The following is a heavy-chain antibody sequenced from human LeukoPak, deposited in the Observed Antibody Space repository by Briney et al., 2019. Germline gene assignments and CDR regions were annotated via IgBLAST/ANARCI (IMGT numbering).Heavy chain of an antibody. CDR2: IYYSGST. J-gene: IGHJ4*02. Sequence: SETLSLTCTVSGGSISSSSYYWGWIRQPPGKGLEWIGSIYYSGSTYYNPSLKSRVTISVDTSKNQFSLKLSSVTAADTAVYYCAGRGRYYDILTAKGGFDYWGQGTLVTVSS. V-gene: IGHV4-39*01. CDR3: AGRGRYYDILTAKGGFDY. CDR1: GGSISSSSYY. D-gene: IGHD3-9*01.